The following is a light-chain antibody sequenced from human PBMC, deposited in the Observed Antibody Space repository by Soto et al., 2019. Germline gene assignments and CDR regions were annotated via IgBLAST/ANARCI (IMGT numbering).Light chain of an antibody. Sequence: QSVLTQPAAVSGSRGQSITISCTGTSSDVGGYNYVSWYQQHPGKAPKLMIYEVSNRPSGVSNRFSGSKSGNTASLTISGVQAEDEADYYCSSYTSSSTVVFGGGTKLTVL. J-gene: IGLJ2*01. CDR1: SSDVGGYNY. CDR2: EVS. CDR3: SSYTSSSTVV. V-gene: IGLV2-14*01.